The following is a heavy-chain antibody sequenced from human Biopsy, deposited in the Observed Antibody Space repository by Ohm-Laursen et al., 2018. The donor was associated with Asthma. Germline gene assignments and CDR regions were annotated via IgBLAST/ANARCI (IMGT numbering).Heavy chain of an antibody. Sequence: SLRLSCAASGFMFRSFGMHWVRQAPGKGLEWVAVISYDGNHRFYEDSVKGRFTISRDNSKNTLYLQMNSLRTEDTAVYYCAKRRGYSGHDNDYWGRGTLVIVSS. CDR1: GFMFRSFG. CDR3: AKRRGYSGHDNDY. D-gene: IGHD5-12*01. CDR2: ISYDGNHR. V-gene: IGHV3-30*18. J-gene: IGHJ4*02.